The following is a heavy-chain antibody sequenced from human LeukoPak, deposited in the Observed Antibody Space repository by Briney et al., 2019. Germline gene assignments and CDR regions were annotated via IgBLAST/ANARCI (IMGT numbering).Heavy chain of an antibody. J-gene: IGHJ5*02. Sequence: SETLSLTCTVSGGSISSYYWSWIRQPPGKGLEWIGEINHSGSTNYNPSLKSRVTISVDTSKNQFSLKLSSVTAADTAVYYCARHCTRYSSSWYGKYNWFDPWGQGTLVTVSS. D-gene: IGHD6-13*01. CDR2: INHSGST. V-gene: IGHV4-34*01. CDR1: GGSISSYY. CDR3: ARHCTRYSSSWYGKYNWFDP.